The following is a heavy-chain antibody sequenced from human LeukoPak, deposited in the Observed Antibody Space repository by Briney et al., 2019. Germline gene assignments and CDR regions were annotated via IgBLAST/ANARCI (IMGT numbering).Heavy chain of an antibody. CDR1: CSSISCYY. CDR2: IYSSGST. V-gene: IGHV4-59*01. D-gene: IGHD1-26*01. CDR3: ARDWQLHPPGSTPFNFWFDL. J-gene: IGHJ5*01. Sequence: SETLSLTCPVSCSSISCYYYCLIRQPRGKGLGWVGFIYSSGSTNYAPSLKSRVTISVDTSKSEDSMNLSSLTSADTAVYYWARDWQLHPPGSTPFNFWFDLWGQGTLVTVSS.